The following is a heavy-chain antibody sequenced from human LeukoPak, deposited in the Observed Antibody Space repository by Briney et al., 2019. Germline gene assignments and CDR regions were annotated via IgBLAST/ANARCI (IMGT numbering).Heavy chain of an antibody. CDR2: INGDGSST. CDR3: AKGGTTVVDY. Sequence: GGSLRLSCAASGFTFSSYAMSWVRQAPGKGLVWVSRINGDGSSTTYADSVKGRFTISRDNAKNTLYLQMNSLRAEDTAVYYCAKGGTTVVDYWGQGTLVTVSS. J-gene: IGHJ4*02. CDR1: GFTFSSYA. V-gene: IGHV3-74*03. D-gene: IGHD4-23*01.